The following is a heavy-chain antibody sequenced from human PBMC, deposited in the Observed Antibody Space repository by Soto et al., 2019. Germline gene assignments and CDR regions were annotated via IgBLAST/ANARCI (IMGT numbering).Heavy chain of an antibody. CDR1: GYTFSSYD. CDR3: ARVQYDSSGYPTAFDY. V-gene: IGHV1-3*01. CDR2: INAGNGNT. Sequence: ASVKVSCKASGYTFSSYDMHWVRQAPGQRLEWMGWINAGNGNTKYSQKFQGRVIISRDTSATTAYMELSSLRSEDTAVYYCARVQYDSSGYPTAFDYWGQGTLVTVSS. J-gene: IGHJ4*02. D-gene: IGHD3-22*01.